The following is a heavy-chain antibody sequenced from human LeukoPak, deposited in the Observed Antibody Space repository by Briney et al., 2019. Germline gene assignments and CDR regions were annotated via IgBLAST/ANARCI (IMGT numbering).Heavy chain of an antibody. CDR2: IYPGDSDT. J-gene: IGHJ6*03. D-gene: IGHD6-13*01. V-gene: IGHV5-51*01. CDR1: GYSFTSYW. Sequence: GESLQISCKGSGYSFTSYWIGWVRQMPGKGLEWMGIIYPGDSDTRYSPSFQGQVTISADKSISTAYLQWSSLKASDTAMYYCARQWGSIAAAGYYYYYMDVWGKGTMVTVSS. CDR3: ARQWGSIAAAGYYYYYMDV.